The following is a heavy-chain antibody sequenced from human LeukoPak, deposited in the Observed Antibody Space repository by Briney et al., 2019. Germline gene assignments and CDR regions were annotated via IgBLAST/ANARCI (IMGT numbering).Heavy chain of an antibody. J-gene: IGHJ4*02. Sequence: GGSLRLSCAASGFTFSSYAMSWVRQAPGKGLEWVSTITSSGDSTYYADSVKGRFTISRDKSNNTLYLQMNSLRAEDTAVYYCAKGGRIILQFDYWGQGTLVTVSS. V-gene: IGHV3-23*01. D-gene: IGHD2-15*01. CDR2: ITSSGDST. CDR1: GFTFSSYA. CDR3: AKGGRIILQFDY.